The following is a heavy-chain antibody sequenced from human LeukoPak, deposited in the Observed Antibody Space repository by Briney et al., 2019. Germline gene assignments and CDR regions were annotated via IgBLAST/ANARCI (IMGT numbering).Heavy chain of an antibody. CDR3: ASKKATLDV. J-gene: IGHJ6*02. CDR2: ISGSGGST. Sequence: GGSLRLSCAASGFTFSDHYMAWVRQAPGKGLEWVSAISGSGGSTYYADSVKGRFTISRDNSKNTLYLQMNSLRAEDTAVYYCASKKATLDVWGQGTTVAVSS. V-gene: IGHV3-23*01. CDR1: GFTFSDHY.